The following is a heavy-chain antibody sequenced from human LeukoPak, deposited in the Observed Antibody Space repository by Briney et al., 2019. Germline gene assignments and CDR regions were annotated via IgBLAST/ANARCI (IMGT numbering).Heavy chain of an antibody. CDR3: ATKSFIGTGDF. Sequence: GGSLRLSCATSGFRFSTYWMTWVREASGKGMKWLPNINEDGGAESCAGSVVVRFTISRENAKNSLYLQMNALTVEDTAIYYCATKSFIGTGDFWGQGTLVTVSS. CDR1: GFRFSTYW. V-gene: IGHV3-7*02. J-gene: IGHJ4*02. CDR2: INEDGGAE. D-gene: IGHD6-13*01.